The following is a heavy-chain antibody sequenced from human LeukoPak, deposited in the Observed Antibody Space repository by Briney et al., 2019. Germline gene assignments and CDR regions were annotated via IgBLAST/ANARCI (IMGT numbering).Heavy chain of an antibody. V-gene: IGHV3-30-3*01. Sequence: PGGSLRLSCAASGFTFSSYAMHWVRRAPGKGLEWVAVISYDGSNKYYADSVKGRFTISRDNSKNTLYLQMNSLRAEDTAVYYCAREAEVAGTESPYFDYWGQGTLVTVSS. J-gene: IGHJ4*02. D-gene: IGHD6-19*01. CDR2: ISYDGSNK. CDR3: AREAEVAGTESPYFDY. CDR1: GFTFSSYA.